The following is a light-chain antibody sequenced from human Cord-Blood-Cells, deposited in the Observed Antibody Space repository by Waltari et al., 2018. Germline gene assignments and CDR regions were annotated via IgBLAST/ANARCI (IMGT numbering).Light chain of an antibody. V-gene: IGKV1-39*01. CDR1: QSISSY. CDR3: QQSYSTPPYT. CDR2: AAS. Sequence: SVGDRVTITCRASQSISSYLNWYQQKPGKAPKLLIYAASSLQSGVPSRFSGSGSGTDFTLTISSLQPEDFATYYCQQSYSTPPYTFGQGTKLEIK. J-gene: IGKJ2*01.